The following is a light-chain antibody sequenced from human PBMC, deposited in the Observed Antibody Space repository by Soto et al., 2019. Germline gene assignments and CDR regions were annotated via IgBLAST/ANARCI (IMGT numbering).Light chain of an antibody. CDR3: CSYTSDNTYV. CDR2: DVS. J-gene: IGLJ1*01. CDR1: SSDVGAYNY. Sequence: QSALTQPASVSGSPGQSSTLSCTGTSSDVGAYNYVSWFQQHPGKAPKLMIYDVSNRPSGVSYRFSGSKSGNTASLTISGLQAEDEADYYCCSYTSDNTYVFGTGTKLTVL. V-gene: IGLV2-14*01.